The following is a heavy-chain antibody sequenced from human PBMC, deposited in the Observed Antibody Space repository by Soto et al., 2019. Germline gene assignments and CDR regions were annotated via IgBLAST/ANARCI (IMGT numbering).Heavy chain of an antibody. CDR1: GYTFTDNL. J-gene: IGHJ4*02. CDR2: VNPGNGDT. CDR3: ARVDDSSGYYTGSFDY. D-gene: IGHD3-22*01. Sequence: GASVKVSCKTSGYTFTDNLIHWARQAPGQSLEWMGWVNPGNGDTNFARKFQDRVTITRDISTSTAYMELSSLRSEDTAVYYCARVDDSSGYYTGSFDYWGQGTLVTVSS. V-gene: IGHV1-2*02.